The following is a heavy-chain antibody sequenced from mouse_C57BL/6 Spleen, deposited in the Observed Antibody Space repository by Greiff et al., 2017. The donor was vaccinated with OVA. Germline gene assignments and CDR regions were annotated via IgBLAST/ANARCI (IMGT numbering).Heavy chain of an antibody. CDR2: ISYDGSN. V-gene: IGHV3-6*01. Sequence: VQLKESGPGLVKPSQSLSLTCSVTGYSITSGYYWNWIRQIPGNKLEWMGYISYDGSNNYNPSLKNRISITRDTSKNQFFLKLNSVTTEDTATYYCAREGDFFDYWGQGTTLTVSS. CDR1: GYSITSGYY. J-gene: IGHJ2*01. CDR3: AREGDFFDY.